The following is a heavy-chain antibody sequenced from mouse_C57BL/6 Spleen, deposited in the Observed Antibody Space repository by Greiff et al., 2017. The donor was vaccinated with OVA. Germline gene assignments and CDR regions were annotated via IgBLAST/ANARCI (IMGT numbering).Heavy chain of an antibody. CDR3: TRWGGPFDY. V-gene: IGHV1-15*01. J-gene: IGHJ2*01. CDR2: IDPETGGT. CDR1: GYTFTDYE. D-gene: IGHD1-1*02. Sequence: QVQLQQSGAELVRPGASVTLSCKASGYTFTDYEMHWVKQTPVHGLEWIGAIDPETGGTAYNQKFKGKAILTADKSSSTAYMELRSLTSEDSAVYYCTRWGGPFDYWGQGTTLTVSS.